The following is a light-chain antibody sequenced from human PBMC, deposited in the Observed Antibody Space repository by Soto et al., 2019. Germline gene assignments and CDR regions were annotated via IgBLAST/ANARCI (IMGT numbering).Light chain of an antibody. CDR1: QTISSW. CDR3: QQYSSYPWT. CDR2: DDS. J-gene: IGKJ1*01. V-gene: IGKV1-5*01. Sequence: DIQMTQSPSTLSASVGDRVTITCRPSQTISSWLAWYQQKPGRAPNLLIYDDSILESGVPSRFSGSGSGTEFTLTISSLQPDDFATYYCQQYSSYPWTFGQGTKVEIK.